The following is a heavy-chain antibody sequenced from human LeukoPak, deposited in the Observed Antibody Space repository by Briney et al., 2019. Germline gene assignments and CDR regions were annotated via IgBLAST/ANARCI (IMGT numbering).Heavy chain of an antibody. CDR3: AKDGYYDFWSGQGYFDY. J-gene: IGHJ4*02. CDR2: ISGSGDST. CDR1: GFTFSSYA. D-gene: IGHD3-3*01. V-gene: IGHV3-23*01. Sequence: GGSLRLSCAASGFTFSSYAMSWVRQAPGKGLEWVSAISGSGDSTYYADSVKGRFTISRDNSKNTLYLQMNSLRAEDTAVYYCAKDGYYDFWSGQGYFDYWGQGTLVTVSS.